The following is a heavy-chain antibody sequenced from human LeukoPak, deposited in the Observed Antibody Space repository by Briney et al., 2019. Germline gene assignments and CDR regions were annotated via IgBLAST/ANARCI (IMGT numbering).Heavy chain of an antibody. D-gene: IGHD2-2*01. CDR3: ARTLHREYCSSTSCFRANDAFDI. Sequence: PSETLSLTCTVSGGSISSYYWSWIRQPPGKGLEWIGYIYYSGSTNYNPSLKSRVTMSVDTSKNQFSLKLSSVTAADTAVYYCARTLHREYCSSTSCFRANDAFDIWGQGTMVTVSS. CDR2: IYYSGST. J-gene: IGHJ3*02. V-gene: IGHV4-59*12. CDR1: GGSISSYY.